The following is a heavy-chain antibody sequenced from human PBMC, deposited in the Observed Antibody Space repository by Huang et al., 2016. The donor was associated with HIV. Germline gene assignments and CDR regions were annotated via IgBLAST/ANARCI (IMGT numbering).Heavy chain of an antibody. CDR2: ISGYNGNT. CDR3: AREGIASRRWFDP. D-gene: IGHD6-6*01. CDR1: GYNFNSYG. V-gene: IGHV1-18*04. Sequence: QVQLVPSEAEVKKPGASVKVSCKASGYNFNSYGINWVRQAAGHGLEWMGWISGYNGNTNYAQKFQGRVTMTTDTSTSTAYMELRRLKSDDTAVYYCAREGIASRRWFDPWGQGTLVTVSS. J-gene: IGHJ5*02.